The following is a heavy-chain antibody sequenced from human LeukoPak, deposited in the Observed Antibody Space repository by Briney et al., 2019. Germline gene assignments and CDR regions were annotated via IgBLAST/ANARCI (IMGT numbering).Heavy chain of an antibody. V-gene: IGHV4-31*03. D-gene: IGHD6-13*01. J-gene: IGHJ4*02. CDR1: GGSLSSGGYY. Sequence: KPSQTLSLTCTVSGGSLSSGGYYWSWIRQHPGKGLEWIGYIYYSGSTYYNPSLKSRVTISVDTSKNQFSLKLSSVTAADTAVYYCARDVIERESSSWYPITYWGQGTLVTVSS. CDR2: IYYSGST. CDR3: ARDVIERESSSWYPITY.